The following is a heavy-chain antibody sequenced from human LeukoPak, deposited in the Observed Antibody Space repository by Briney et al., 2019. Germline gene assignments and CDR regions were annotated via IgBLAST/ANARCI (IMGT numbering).Heavy chain of an antibody. CDR1: GYTFTGYY. CDR3: ARVVSSGYYYQEPFDY. D-gene: IGHD3-22*01. V-gene: IGHV1-2*02. CDR2: INPNSGGT. Sequence: ASVKVSCKASGYTFTGYYMHWVRQAPGQGLEWMGWINPNSGGTNYAQKFQGRVTMTRDTSISTAYMELSRLRSDDTAVYYCARVVSSGYYYQEPFDYWGQGTLVTVSS. J-gene: IGHJ4*02.